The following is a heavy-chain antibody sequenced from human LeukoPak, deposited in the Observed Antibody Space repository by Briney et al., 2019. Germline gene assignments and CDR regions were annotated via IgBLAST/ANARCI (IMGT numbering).Heavy chain of an antibody. CDR3: ARVVVVAATPIVPNYGMDV. CDR1: GGTFSSYA. CDR2: IIPIFGTA. D-gene: IGHD2-15*01. J-gene: IGHJ6*02. V-gene: IGHV1-69*13. Sequence: VASVKVSCKASGGTFSSYAISWVRQAPGQGLEWMGGIIPIFGTANYAQKFQGRVTITADESTSTAYMELSSLRSEDTAVCYCARVVVVAATPIVPNYGMDVWGQGTTVTVSS.